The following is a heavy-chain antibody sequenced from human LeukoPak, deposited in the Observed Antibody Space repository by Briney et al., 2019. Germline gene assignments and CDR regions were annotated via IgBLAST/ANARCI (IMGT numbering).Heavy chain of an antibody. CDR2: ISLDGVDK. CDR3: AKDKVGGIASDY. J-gene: IGHJ4*02. D-gene: IGHD3-16*02. CDR1: GFIVSTNP. V-gene: IGHV3-30*12. Sequence: GESLRLSCAASGFIVSTNPMQWVRQAPGKALEGVALISLDGVDKRYGESVRGRFTISRDRSTNTLYLHMNSLRIDDTAVYYCAKDKVGGIASDYWGQGTLVTGSS.